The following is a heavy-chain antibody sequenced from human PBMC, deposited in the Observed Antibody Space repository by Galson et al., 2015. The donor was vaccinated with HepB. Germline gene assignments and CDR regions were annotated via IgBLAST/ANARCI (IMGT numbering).Heavy chain of an antibody. V-gene: IGHV4-39*01. CDR1: GGSISSSSYY. Sequence: SETLSLTCTVSGGSISSSSYYWGWIRQPPGKGLEWIGSIYYSGSTYYNPSLKSRVTISVDTSKNQFSLKLSSVTAADTAVYYCASHPGLKYDSSGYLPPDYWGQGTLVTVSS. D-gene: IGHD3-22*01. CDR2: IYYSGST. J-gene: IGHJ4*02. CDR3: ASHPGLKYDSSGYLPPDY.